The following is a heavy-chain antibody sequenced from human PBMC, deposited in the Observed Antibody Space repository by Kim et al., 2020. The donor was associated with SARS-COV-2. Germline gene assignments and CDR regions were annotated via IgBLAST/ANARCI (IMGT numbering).Heavy chain of an antibody. CDR2: IYYSGCT. J-gene: IGHJ4*02. D-gene: IGHD5-18*01. CDR1: GGSISSSSYY. V-gene: IGHV4-39*01. CDR3: AIPNVDPAMVFDF. Sequence: SETLSLTCTVSGGSISSSSYYWGWIRQPPGKGLEWIGSIYYSGCTYYNPSLKSRVTISVDTSKNQFSLKLSSVTAADTAVFFSAIPNVDPAMVFDFWGQG.